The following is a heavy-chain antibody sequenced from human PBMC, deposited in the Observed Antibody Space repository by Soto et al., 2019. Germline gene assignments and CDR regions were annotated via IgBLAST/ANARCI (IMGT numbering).Heavy chain of an antibody. CDR1: GGTFSSYT. J-gene: IGHJ4*02. Sequence: SVKVSCKASGGTFSSYTISWVRQAPGQGLEWMGRIIPILGIANYAQKFQGRVTITADKSTSTAYMELSSLRSEDTAVYYCARGIAVAAPHPTDFDYWGQGTLVTVSS. D-gene: IGHD6-19*01. CDR3: ARGIAVAAPHPTDFDY. V-gene: IGHV1-69*02. CDR2: IIPILGIA.